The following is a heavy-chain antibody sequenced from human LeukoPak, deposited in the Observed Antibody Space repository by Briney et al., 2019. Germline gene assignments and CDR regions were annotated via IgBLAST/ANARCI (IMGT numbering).Heavy chain of an antibody. V-gene: IGHV1-18*01. CDR1: GYTFTSYS. CDR3: ARDYYGSGSYYFHWFDP. D-gene: IGHD3-10*01. CDR2: ISAYNGNT. Sequence: ASVKVSCKASGYTFTSYSISWVRQAPGQGLEWMGWISAYNGNTNFAQKLQGRVTMTTDTSTSTAYMELRSLRSDDTAVYYCARDYYGSGSYYFHWFDPWGQGTLVTVSS. J-gene: IGHJ5*02.